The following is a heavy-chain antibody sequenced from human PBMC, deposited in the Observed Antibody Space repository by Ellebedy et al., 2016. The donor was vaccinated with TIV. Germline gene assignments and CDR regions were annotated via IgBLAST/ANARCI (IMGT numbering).Heavy chain of an antibody. D-gene: IGHD2-15*01. CDR3: ASQHGSAWMEYYFDY. Sequence: GESLKISCAASGFPFDSYVMNWVRQAPGKGLEWVALISYDGSNKYFADSVQGRFTISRDNSQNTLYLLMNSLRGDDTAIYYCASQHGSAWMEYYFDYWGQGTLVTVSS. CDR2: ISYDGSNK. V-gene: IGHV3-30*04. CDR1: GFPFDSYV. J-gene: IGHJ4*02.